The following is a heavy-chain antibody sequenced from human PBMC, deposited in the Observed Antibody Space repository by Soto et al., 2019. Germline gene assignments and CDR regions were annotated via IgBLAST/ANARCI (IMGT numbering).Heavy chain of an antibody. Sequence: EVQLVESGGGLVQPGRSLRLSCAASGFTFDDYAMHWVRQAPGKGLEWVSGISWNSGSIGYADSVKGRFTISRDNAKNSLYLQMNSLRAEDTALYYCAKDIVAAGLQYFQHWGQGTLVTVSS. D-gene: IGHD6-13*01. CDR1: GFTFDDYA. CDR2: ISWNSGSI. CDR3: AKDIVAAGLQYFQH. V-gene: IGHV3-9*01. J-gene: IGHJ1*01.